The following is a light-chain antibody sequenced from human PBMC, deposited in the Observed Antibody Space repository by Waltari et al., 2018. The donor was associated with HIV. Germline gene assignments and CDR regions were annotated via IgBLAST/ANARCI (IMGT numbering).Light chain of an antibody. J-gene: IGKJ2*01. V-gene: IGKV1-9*01. Sequence: DIQLTQYPSLMSASVDARFTITGPASQGISSYLAWYQQKPGKAPKLLIYAASTLQSGVPSRFSGSGSGTEFTLTISSLQPEDFATYYCQQLNSYPPYTFGQGTKLEIK. CDR3: QQLNSYPPYT. CDR2: AAS. CDR1: QGISSY.